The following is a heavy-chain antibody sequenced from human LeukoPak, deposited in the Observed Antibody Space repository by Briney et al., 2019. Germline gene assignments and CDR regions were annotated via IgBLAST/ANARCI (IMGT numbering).Heavy chain of an antibody. D-gene: IGHD3-22*01. CDR2: ISSSSSTI. J-gene: IGHJ3*02. V-gene: IGHV3-48*04. CDR1: GFTFSSYS. Sequence: PGGSLRLSCAASGFTFSSYSMNWVRQAPGKGLEWVSYISSSSSTIYYADSVKGRFTISRDNAKNSLYLQMNSLRAEDTAVYYCARDLPVYYYDSSGYYPGAFDIWGQGTMVTVSS. CDR3: ARDLPVYYYDSSGYYPGAFDI.